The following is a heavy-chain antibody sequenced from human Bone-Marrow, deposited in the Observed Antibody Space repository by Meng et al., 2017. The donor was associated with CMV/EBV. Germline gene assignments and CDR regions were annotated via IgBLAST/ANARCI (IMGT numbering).Heavy chain of an antibody. CDR3: ARGGGPVAGRGRNLFGP. V-gene: IGHV3-73*01. J-gene: IGHJ5*02. CDR2: IRSKANSYAT. Sequence: GGSLRLSCAASGFTFSGSAMHWVRQASGKGLEWVGRIRSKANSYATAYAASVKGRFTISRDDSKNTAYLQMNSLKTEDTAVYYCARGGGPVAGRGRNLFGPWGQGTQVTVSS. CDR1: GFTFSGSA. D-gene: IGHD6-19*01.